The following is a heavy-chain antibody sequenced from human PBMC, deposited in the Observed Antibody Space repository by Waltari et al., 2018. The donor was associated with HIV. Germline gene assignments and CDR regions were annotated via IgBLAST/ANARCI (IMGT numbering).Heavy chain of an antibody. CDR3: ARQYSGFDYRYVAY. CDR2: IDPNNGAT. V-gene: IGHV1-2*02. Sequence: QVQLVQSGPEVKKPGASVKVSCEASTYIFTTFFIHWVRQAPGQGLEWMGYIDPNNGATNYAPKFQGRVTMTRDTSIKTAYMELSGLTSDDTAVYYCARQYSGFDYRYVAYWGQGTLVTVSS. J-gene: IGHJ4*02. D-gene: IGHD5-12*01. CDR1: TYIFTTFF.